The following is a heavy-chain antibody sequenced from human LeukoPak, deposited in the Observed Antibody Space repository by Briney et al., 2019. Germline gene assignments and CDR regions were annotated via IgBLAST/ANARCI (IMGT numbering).Heavy chain of an antibody. CDR1: AFTFSSFA. J-gene: IGHJ4*02. CDR3: ATFPPRVRYFDS. Sequence: PGGSLRLSCVGSAFTFSSFAMSWVRQAPGKGLEWVSSISDTGVHTYYADSVKGRFTISRDNSRNTLYLQMNILRAEDTAIYYCATFPPRVRYFDSWGQGTLVTVSS. D-gene: IGHD2/OR15-2a*01. CDR2: ISDTGVHT. V-gene: IGHV3-23*01.